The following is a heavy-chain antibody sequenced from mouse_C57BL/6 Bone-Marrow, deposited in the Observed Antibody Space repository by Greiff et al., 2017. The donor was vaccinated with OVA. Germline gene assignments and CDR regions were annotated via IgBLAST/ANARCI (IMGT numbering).Heavy chain of an antibody. V-gene: IGHV1-85*01. CDR3: AGGATVVATRYFDV. CDR1: GYTFTSYD. D-gene: IGHD1-1*01. CDR2: IYPRDGST. Sequence: VKLMESGPELVKPGASVKLSCKASGYTFTSYDINWVKQRPGQGLEWIGWIYPRDGSTKYNEKFKGKATLTVDTSSSTAYMELHSLTSEDSAVYFCAGGATVVATRYFDVWGTGTTVTVSS. J-gene: IGHJ1*03.